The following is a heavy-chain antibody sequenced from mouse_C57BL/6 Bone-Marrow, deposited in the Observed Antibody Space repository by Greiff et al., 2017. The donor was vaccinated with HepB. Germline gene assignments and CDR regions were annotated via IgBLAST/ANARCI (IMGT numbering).Heavy chain of an antibody. V-gene: IGHV1-55*01. J-gene: IGHJ2*01. D-gene: IGHD1-1*01. Sequence: QVQLQQPGAELVKPGASVKMSCKASGYNFTSYWITWVKQRPGQGLEWIGDIYPGSGSTNYNEKFKSKATLTVDTSSSTAYMQLSSLTSEDSAVYYCARGSGSSFYFDYWGQGTTLTVSS. CDR3: ARGSGSSFYFDY. CDR1: GYNFTSYW. CDR2: IYPGSGST.